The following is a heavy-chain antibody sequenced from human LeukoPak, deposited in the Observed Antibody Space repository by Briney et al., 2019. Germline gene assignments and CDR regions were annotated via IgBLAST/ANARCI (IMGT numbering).Heavy chain of an antibody. V-gene: IGHV3-7*01. CDR1: GFTFSNYW. D-gene: IGHD3-10*01. CDR2: INQDGSGK. Sequence: GESLRLSCAASGFTFSNYWTTWVRQSPGKGLEWVAIINQDGSGKYYVDSVKGRFTISRDNAKNSLYLQMSSLRAEDTAVYYCARGGHRQKEFWGQGTLVTVSS. CDR3: ARGGHRQKEF. J-gene: IGHJ4*02.